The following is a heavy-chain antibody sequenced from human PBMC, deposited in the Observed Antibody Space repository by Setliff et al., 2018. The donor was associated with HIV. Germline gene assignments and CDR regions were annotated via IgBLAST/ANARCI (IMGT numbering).Heavy chain of an antibody. Sequence: SETLSLTCTVSGGSISGYHWNWLRQTPGKGLEWIGYIYTSRGTNYNHSLRTRVIISVDTSNQFSLKLSSVTAADAAVYYCATLSGPVDHWGQGTLVTVSS. CDR3: ATLSGPVDH. V-gene: IGHV4-4*09. J-gene: IGHJ4*02. CDR1: GGSISGYH. CDR2: IYTSRGT. D-gene: IGHD3-3*01.